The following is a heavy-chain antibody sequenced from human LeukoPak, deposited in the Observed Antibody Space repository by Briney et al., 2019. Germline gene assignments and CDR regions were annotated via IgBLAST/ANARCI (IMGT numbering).Heavy chain of an antibody. D-gene: IGHD1-26*01. V-gene: IGHV3-7*01. CDR2: IKQDGSEK. CDR1: GFTFSSYW. Sequence: GGSLRLSCAASGFTFSSYWMRWVRQAQGKGMEWVAKIKQDGSEKYYVQSFKGRFTISRDNAKNSLYLQMNSLRAEDTAVYYCARDSPSAVGAFDIWGQGTMVTVSS. J-gene: IGHJ3*02. CDR3: ARDSPSAVGAFDI.